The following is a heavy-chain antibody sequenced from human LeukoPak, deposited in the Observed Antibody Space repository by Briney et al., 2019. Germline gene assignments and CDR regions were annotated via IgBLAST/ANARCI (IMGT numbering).Heavy chain of an antibody. D-gene: IGHD2-15*01. CDR1: GFTFSDYY. J-gene: IGHJ4*02. CDR2: ISGSGGST. CDR3: AKDPPMGHCSGGSCYPDS. V-gene: IGHV3-23*01. Sequence: GGSLRLSCAASGFTFSDYYMSWIRQAPGKGLEWVSGISGSGGSTYYADSVKGRFTISRDNSKNTLYVQMNSLRVEDTAVYFCAKDPPMGHCSGGSCYPDSWGQGTLVTVSS.